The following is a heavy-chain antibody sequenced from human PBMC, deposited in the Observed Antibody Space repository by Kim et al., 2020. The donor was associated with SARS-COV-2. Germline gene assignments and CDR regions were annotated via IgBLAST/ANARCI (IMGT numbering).Heavy chain of an antibody. D-gene: IGHD6-13*01. CDR2: ISWNSGSI. CDR1: GFTFGDYA. CDR3: AKGMAAAGTLFYGMDV. Sequence: GGSLRLSCAASGFTFGDYAMHWVRQAPGKGLEWVSGISWNSGSIGYADSVKGRFTISRDNAKNSLYLQMNSLRAEDTALYYCAKGMAAAGTLFYGMDVWGQGTTVTVSS. J-gene: IGHJ6*02. V-gene: IGHV3-9*01.